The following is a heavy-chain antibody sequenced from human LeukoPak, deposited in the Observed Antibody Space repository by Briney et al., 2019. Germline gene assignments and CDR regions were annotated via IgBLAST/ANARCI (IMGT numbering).Heavy chain of an antibody. CDR3: ARAYCTNGVCYTSGRAFDI. CDR1: GGSISSSSYY. Sequence: SETLSLTCTVSGGSISSSSYYWGWIRQPPGKGLEWIGSIYYSGSTYYNPSLKSRVTISVDTSKNQFSLKLSSVTAADTAVYYCARAYCTNGVCYTSGRAFDIWGQGTMVTVSS. D-gene: IGHD2-8*01. J-gene: IGHJ3*02. CDR2: IYYSGST. V-gene: IGHV4-39*07.